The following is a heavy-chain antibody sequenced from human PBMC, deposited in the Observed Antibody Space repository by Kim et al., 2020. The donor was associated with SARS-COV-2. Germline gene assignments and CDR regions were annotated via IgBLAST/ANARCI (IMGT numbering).Heavy chain of an antibody. V-gene: IGHV3-23*01. D-gene: IGHD3-3*01. Sequence: GGSLRLSCAASGFTFSSYAMSWVRQAPGKGLEWVSAISGSGGSTYYADSVKGRFTISRDNSKNTLYLQMNSLRAEDTAVYYCAKDRGRFWSGLYYYYYGMDVWGQGTTVTVSS. CDR1: GFTFSSYA. CDR3: AKDRGRFWSGLYYYYYGMDV. J-gene: IGHJ6*02. CDR2: ISGSGGST.